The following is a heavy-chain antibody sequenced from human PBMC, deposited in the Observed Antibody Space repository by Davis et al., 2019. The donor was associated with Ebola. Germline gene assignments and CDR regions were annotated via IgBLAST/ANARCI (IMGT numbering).Heavy chain of an antibody. CDR3: ARVWSRAGTGYYYGMDV. D-gene: IGHD6-19*01. Sequence: GESLKISCAASGFTFSSYSMNWVRQAPGKGLEWVSVIYSGGSTYYADSVKGRFTISRHNSKNTLYLQMNSLRAEDTAVYYCARVWSRAGTGYYYGMDVWGQGTTVTVSS. CDR2: IYSGGST. J-gene: IGHJ6*02. V-gene: IGHV3-53*04. CDR1: GFTFSSYS.